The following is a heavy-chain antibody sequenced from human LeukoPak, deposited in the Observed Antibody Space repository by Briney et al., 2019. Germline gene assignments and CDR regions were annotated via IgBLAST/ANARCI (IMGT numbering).Heavy chain of an antibody. D-gene: IGHD3-3*01. CDR1: GYTFTSYG. Sequence: ASVKVSCKASGYTFTSYGISWVRQAPGQGLEWMGWISAYNGNTNYAQKLQGRVTMTTDTSTGTAYMELRSLRSDDTAVYYCARDGLRFLEWLPYYYYMDVWGKGTTVTVSS. CDR3: ARDGLRFLEWLPYYYYMDV. CDR2: ISAYNGNT. V-gene: IGHV1-18*01. J-gene: IGHJ6*03.